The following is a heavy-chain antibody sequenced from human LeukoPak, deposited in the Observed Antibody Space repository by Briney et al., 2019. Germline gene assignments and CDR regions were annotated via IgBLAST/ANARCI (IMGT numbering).Heavy chain of an antibody. V-gene: IGHV4-34*01. Sequence: PSETLSLTCTVSGGSISSYYWSWIRQPAGKGLEWIGEINHSGSTNYNPSLKSRVTISVDTSKNQFSLKLSSVTAADTAVYYCARGAIRRDGYNYNYWGQGTLVTVSS. J-gene: IGHJ4*02. CDR3: ARGAIRRDGYNYNY. CDR1: GGSISSYY. D-gene: IGHD5-24*01. CDR2: INHSGST.